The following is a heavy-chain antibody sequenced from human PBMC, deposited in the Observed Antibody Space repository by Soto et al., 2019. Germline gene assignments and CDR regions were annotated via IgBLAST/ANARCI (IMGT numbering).Heavy chain of an antibody. Sequence: GSVKVCCKAYGYRFTSHDMNLVRQTTGQGLEWMGWMQPSSGRTGYAQKLQGGVTMTRDTSINTAYMELSSLTSDDTAFYYCARGVTAGVDYWGQGTLVTVSS. J-gene: IGHJ4*02. CDR3: ARGVTAGVDY. V-gene: IGHV1-8*01. CDR1: GYRFTSHD. D-gene: IGHD1-20*01. CDR2: MQPSSGRT.